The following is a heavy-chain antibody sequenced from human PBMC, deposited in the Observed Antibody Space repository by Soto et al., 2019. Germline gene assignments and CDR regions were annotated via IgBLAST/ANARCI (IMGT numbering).Heavy chain of an antibody. CDR1: GGSISSSNW. J-gene: IGHJ6*02. Sequence: QVQLQESGPGLVKPSGTLSLTCAVSGGSISSSNWWSWVRQPPGKGLEWIGEIYHSGSTNYNPSLKSRVTXSXDXXENPCSLRLSAVTGADRAVYYYARASGSSYAGMDAWGQGTTVTVSS. D-gene: IGHD1-26*01. CDR3: ARASGSSYAGMDA. CDR2: IYHSGST. V-gene: IGHV4-4*02.